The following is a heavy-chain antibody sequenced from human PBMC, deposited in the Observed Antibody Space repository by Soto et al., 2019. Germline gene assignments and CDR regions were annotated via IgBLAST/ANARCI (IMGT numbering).Heavy chain of an antibody. Sequence: GSGPTLVNPTQTLTLTCTFSGFSLSTSGMCVSWIRQPPGKALEWLARIDWDDDKYYSTSLKTRLTISKDTSKNQVVLTMTNMDPVDTATYYCARIDSGYSSGWYGDDAFDIWGQGTMVTVSS. D-gene: IGHD6-19*01. CDR3: ARIDSGYSSGWYGDDAFDI. CDR2: IDWDDDK. V-gene: IGHV2-70*11. CDR1: GFSLSTSGMC. J-gene: IGHJ3*02.